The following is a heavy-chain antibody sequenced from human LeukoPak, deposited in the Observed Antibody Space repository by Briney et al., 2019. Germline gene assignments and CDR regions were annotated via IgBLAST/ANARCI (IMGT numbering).Heavy chain of an antibody. CDR1: GFTFSSYG. CDR2: IWYDGSNK. D-gene: IGHD4-17*01. CDR3: AKDLTYGDYSFFDY. Sequence: PGGSLRLSCAASGFTFSSYGMHWVRQAPGKGLEWVAVIWYDGSNKYYADSVKGRFTISRDNSKNTLYLQMNSPRAEDTAVYYCAKDLTYGDYSFFDYWGQGTLVTVSS. J-gene: IGHJ4*02. V-gene: IGHV3-33*06.